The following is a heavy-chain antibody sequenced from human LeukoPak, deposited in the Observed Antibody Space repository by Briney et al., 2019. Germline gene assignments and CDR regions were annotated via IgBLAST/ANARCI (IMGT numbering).Heavy chain of an antibody. J-gene: IGHJ4*02. D-gene: IGHD1-7*01. CDR2: ISASGNSI. CDR1: EFTFRNYS. Sequence: GGSLRLSCTASEFTFRNYSMSWVRQAPGTGLEWVSSISASGNSIYYADSVKGRFTISRDNADNSLFLQMKSLRAEDTAIYYCAKDSYNWNYGLFDYWGQGTLVTVSS. CDR3: AKDSYNWNYGLFDY. V-gene: IGHV3-21*04.